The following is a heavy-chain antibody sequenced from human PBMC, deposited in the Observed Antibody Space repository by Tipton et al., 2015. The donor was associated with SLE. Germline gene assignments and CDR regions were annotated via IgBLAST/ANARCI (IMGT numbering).Heavy chain of an antibody. CDR1: GGSFSGYY. D-gene: IGHD2-21*01. J-gene: IGHJ4*02. CDR2: INHSGST. Sequence: TLSLTCAVYGGSFSGYYWSWIRQPPGKGLEWIGEINHSGSTNYNPSLKSRVTIPVDTSKNQFSLKLSSVTAADTAVYYCARGMWSIHYWGQGTLVTVSS. V-gene: IGHV4-34*01. CDR3: ARGMWSIHY.